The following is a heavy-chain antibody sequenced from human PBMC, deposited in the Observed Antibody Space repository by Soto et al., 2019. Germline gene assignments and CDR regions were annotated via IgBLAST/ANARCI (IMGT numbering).Heavy chain of an antibody. CDR1: GFTFSSYA. Sequence: GGSLRLSCAASGFTFSSYAMSWVPQAPGKGLEWVSAISGSGGSTYYADAVKGRFTISRDNSKNTLYLQMNSLRAEDTAVYYCAKDYGTYSSSWYRYYYGMDVWGQGTTVTVSS. D-gene: IGHD6-13*01. CDR2: ISGSGGST. V-gene: IGHV3-23*01. J-gene: IGHJ6*02. CDR3: AKDYGTYSSSWYRYYYGMDV.